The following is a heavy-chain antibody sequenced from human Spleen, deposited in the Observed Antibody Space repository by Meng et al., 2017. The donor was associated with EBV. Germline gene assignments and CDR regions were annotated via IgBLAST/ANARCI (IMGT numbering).Heavy chain of an antibody. V-gene: IGHV4-34*02. CDR2: INQSGST. J-gene: IGHJ4*02. CDR1: GGSLSVSY. D-gene: IGHD3-3*01. CDR3: AREAGPFFGVIVYDS. Sequence: HWGSVSLKTSEPMSPPCCVSGGSLSVSYWTWIRQSPGKGLEWIGEINQSGSTNYNPSLKSRVTVSVDTSKNQFSLRVTSVTAADSALYYCAREAGPFFGVIVYDSWGQGTLVTVSS.